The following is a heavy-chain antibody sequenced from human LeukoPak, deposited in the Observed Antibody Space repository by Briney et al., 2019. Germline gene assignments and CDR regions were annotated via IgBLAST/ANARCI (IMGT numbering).Heavy chain of an antibody. CDR3: ASYCSSTSCYPGAGYY. CDR2: ISSSSSHI. V-gene: IGHV3-21*01. Sequence: GGSLRLSCAASGFTFSSYSMNWVRQAPGKGLEWVSSISSSSSHIYYADSVKGRFTISRDNAKNSLYLQMNSLRAEDTAVYYCASYCSSTSCYPGAGYYRGQGTLVTVSS. D-gene: IGHD2-2*01. CDR1: GFTFSSYS. J-gene: IGHJ4*02.